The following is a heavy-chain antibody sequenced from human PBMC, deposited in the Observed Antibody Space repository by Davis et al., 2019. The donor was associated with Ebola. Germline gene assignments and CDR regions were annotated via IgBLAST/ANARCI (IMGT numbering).Heavy chain of an antibody. V-gene: IGHV3-66*01. J-gene: IGHJ4*02. CDR1: GFTFSRYF. D-gene: IGHD3-3*01. CDR3: ARVFDSVNYFDY. Sequence: PGRSLRPSCVASGFTFSRYFMSWVRQAPGKGLECVSVIFSNGDIYYAESVKDRFTISRDNSKNTLYLQMTSLRAEDTAVYYCARVFDSVNYFDYWGQGTLVTVSS. CDR2: IFSNGDI.